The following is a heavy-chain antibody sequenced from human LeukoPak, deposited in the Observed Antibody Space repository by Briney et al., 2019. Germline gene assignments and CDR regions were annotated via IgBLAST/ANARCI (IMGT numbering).Heavy chain of an antibody. V-gene: IGHV3-23*01. CDR3: AKTGLIAAAGTWWFDP. CDR1: GFTFSSYA. Sequence: QPGGSLRLSCAASGFTFSSYAMSWVRQAPGKGLEWVSAISGSGGSTYYADSGKGRFTISRDNSKNTLYLQMNSLRAEDTAVYYCAKTGLIAAAGTWWFDPWGQGTLATVSS. D-gene: IGHD6-13*01. J-gene: IGHJ5*02. CDR2: ISGSGGST.